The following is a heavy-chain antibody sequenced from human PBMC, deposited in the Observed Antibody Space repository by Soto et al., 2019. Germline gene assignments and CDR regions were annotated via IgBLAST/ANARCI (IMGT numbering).Heavy chain of an antibody. V-gene: IGHV1-69*02. Sequence: QVQLVQSGAEVKKPGSSVKVSCKASGGTFSRYTISWVRQAPGQGLEWMGRIIPILGIENYAQKFQGRVTITAEKSTSTAYMELSSLRSEDTAVYYCARYYSHGSYDISMQPDAFDIWGQGTMVTVSS. J-gene: IGHJ3*02. CDR1: GGTFSRYT. CDR3: ARYYSHGSYDISMQPDAFDI. CDR2: IIPILGIE. D-gene: IGHD3-10*01.